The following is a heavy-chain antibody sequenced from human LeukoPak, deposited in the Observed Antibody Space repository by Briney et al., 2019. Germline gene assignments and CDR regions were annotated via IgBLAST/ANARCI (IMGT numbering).Heavy chain of an antibody. V-gene: IGHV1-69*13. D-gene: IGHD2-2*01. Sequence: SVKVSCKASGGAFSSYAISWVRQAPGQGLEWMGGIIPIFGTANYAQKFRGRVTITADESTSTAYMELSSLRSEDTAVYYCARSNCSSTSCPLLDVWGQGTTVTVSS. J-gene: IGHJ6*02. CDR1: GGAFSSYA. CDR3: ARSNCSSTSCPLLDV. CDR2: IIPIFGTA.